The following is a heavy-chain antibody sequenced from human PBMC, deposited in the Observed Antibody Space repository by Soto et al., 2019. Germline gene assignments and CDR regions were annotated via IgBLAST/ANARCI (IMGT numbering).Heavy chain of an antibody. CDR2: INTYNGNK. D-gene: IGHD3-16*01. V-gene: IGHV1-18*01. CDR3: AMVDVYVTPSPQDV. Sequence: QVQLVQSGAEVKNPGASVKVSCKTSGYTFTSYGIAGARQAPGQGLEWMGWINTYNGNKNYAQNLQGRVTLTTDTSTSTAYMELRSLRSNDTAIYYCAMVDVYVTPSPQDVWGQGTTVTVSS. CDR1: GYTFTSYG. J-gene: IGHJ6*02.